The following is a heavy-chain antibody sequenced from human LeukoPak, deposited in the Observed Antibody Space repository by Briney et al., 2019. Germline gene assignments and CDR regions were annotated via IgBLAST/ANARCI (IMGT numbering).Heavy chain of an antibody. D-gene: IGHD3-16*01. CDR3: ARGPPPYTEGDLFYYYGLDV. Sequence: SVKVSCKASGGSFSNYAISWVRQAPGQGLEWMGGTVPILSTTNYARKFQGRVTMTAGESTSTAYMELSGLRSDDTAVYYCARGPPPYTEGDLFYYYGLDVWGQGTTVTVSS. J-gene: IGHJ6*02. CDR2: TVPILSTT. V-gene: IGHV1-69*01. CDR1: GGSFSNYA.